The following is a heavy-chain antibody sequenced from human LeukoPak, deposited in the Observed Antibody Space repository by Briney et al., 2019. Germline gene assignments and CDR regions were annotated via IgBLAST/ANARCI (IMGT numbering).Heavy chain of an antibody. V-gene: IGHV3-30*18. Sequence: PGGSLRLSCAVSGFTFSNYDMYWVRQAPGKGLEWVAVISNDGKNKYYADSVKGRFTISRDNSNNTLYLQTNSLRPEDTAVYYCAKAADCAGDCYYGWFDPWGQGTLVTVSS. J-gene: IGHJ5*02. CDR2: ISNDGKNK. CDR1: GFTFSNYD. D-gene: IGHD2-21*02. CDR3: AKAADCAGDCYYGWFDP.